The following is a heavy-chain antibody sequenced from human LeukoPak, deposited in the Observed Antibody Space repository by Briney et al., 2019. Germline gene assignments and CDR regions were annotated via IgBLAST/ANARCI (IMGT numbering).Heavy chain of an antibody. D-gene: IGHD1-1*01. CDR2: IFYSGGA. CDR3: ARHEVQLEPFDY. CDR1: GGSISSGDYY. V-gene: IGHV4-31*03. Sequence: SETLSLTCTVSGGSISSGDYYWNWIRQHPEKSLEWIGYIFYSGGAYYNPSLKSRVTISVDTSKNQFSLKLSSVTAADTAVYYCARHEVQLEPFDYWGQGTLVTVSS. J-gene: IGHJ4*02.